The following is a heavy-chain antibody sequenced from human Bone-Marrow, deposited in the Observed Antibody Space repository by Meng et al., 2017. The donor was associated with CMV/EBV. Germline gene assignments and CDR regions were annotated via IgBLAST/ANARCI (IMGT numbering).Heavy chain of an antibody. Sequence: SVKVSCKASGGTFSSYAISWVRQAPGQGLEWMGGIIPIFGTANYAQKFQGRVTITTDESTSTAYMELSSLRSEDTTVYYCARGEGYGGINWFDPWGHGARVTSYS. J-gene: IGHJ5*02. D-gene: IGHD4/OR15-4a*01. CDR2: IIPIFGTA. CDR3: ARGEGYGGINWFDP. CDR1: GGTFSSYA. V-gene: IGHV1-69*05.